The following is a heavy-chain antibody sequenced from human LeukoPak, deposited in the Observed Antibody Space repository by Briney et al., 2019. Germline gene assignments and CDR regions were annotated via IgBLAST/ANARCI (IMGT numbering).Heavy chain of an antibody. D-gene: IGHD3-9*01. CDR2: INPNSGGT. CDR3: ARSAPPDYDILTGSYYYYGMDV. J-gene: IGHJ6*02. Sequence: ASVKVSCKASGYTFTGYYMHWVRQAPGQGLELMGWINPNSGGTNYAQKFQGRVTMTRDTSISTAYMELSRLRSDDTAVYYCARSAPPDYDILTGSYYYYGMDVWGQGTTVTVSS. CDR1: GYTFTGYY. V-gene: IGHV1-2*02.